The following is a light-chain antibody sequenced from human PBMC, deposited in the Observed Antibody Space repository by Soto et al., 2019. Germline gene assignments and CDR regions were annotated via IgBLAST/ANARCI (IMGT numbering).Light chain of an antibody. CDR3: QQYNNWPLT. CDR1: QGISSY. Sequence: IQLTQSPSSLSASVGDRVTITCRASQGISSYLAWYQQKPGKAPKLLIYAASTLQSGVPSRFSGSGSGTDFTLTISSLQSEDFAVYYCQQYNNWPLTFGGGTKVDIK. J-gene: IGKJ4*01. CDR2: AAS. V-gene: IGKV1-9*01.